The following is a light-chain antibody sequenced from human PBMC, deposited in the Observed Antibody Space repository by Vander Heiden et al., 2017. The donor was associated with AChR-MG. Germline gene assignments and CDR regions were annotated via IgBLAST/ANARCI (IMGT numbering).Light chain of an antibody. CDR2: EGS. CDR1: SNDVGSYNL. J-gene: IGLJ3*02. V-gene: IGLV2-23*01. CDR3: CSYAGSSTLV. Sequence: QSALTKPASVSGSPGQSITISCTGTSNDVGSYNLVSWYQQHPGKAPKLMIYEGSKRPSGVSNRFSGSKSGNTASLTISGLQAEDEADYYCCSYAGSSTLVFGGGTKLTVL.